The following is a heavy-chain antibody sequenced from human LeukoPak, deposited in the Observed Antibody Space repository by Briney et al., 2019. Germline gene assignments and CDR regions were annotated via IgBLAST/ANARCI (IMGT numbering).Heavy chain of an antibody. V-gene: IGHV3-11*04. D-gene: IGHD7-27*01. Sequence: PGGSLRLSCAASGFTVSSNYMSWVRQAPGKGLEWVANTRGSGSGMGSGNYYAGAVKGRFTISRDNAKNSLYLQMNSLRAEDTAFYYCARDDNWGFDYWGQGALVTVSS. CDR3: ARDDNWGFDY. J-gene: IGHJ4*02. CDR1: GFTVSSNY. CDR2: TRGSGSGM.